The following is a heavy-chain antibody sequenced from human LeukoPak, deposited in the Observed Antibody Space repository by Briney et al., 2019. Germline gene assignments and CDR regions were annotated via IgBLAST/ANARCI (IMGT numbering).Heavy chain of an antibody. J-gene: IGHJ6*03. V-gene: IGHV1-8*01. CDR2: MNPNSGNT. CDR1: GYTFTSYD. Sequence: ASVKVSCKASGYTFTSYDINWVRQATGQGLEWMGWMNPNSGNTGYAQKFQGRVTMTRNTSISTAYMELSSLRSEDTAVYYWARSLYSSSWYYYYYYMDVWGKGTTVTISS. CDR3: ARSLYSSSWYYYYYYMDV. D-gene: IGHD6-13*01.